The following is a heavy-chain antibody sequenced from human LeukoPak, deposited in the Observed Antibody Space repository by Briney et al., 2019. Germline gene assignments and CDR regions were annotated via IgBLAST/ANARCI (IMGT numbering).Heavy chain of an antibody. D-gene: IGHD1-1*01. V-gene: IGHV4-30-4*01. CDR1: GGSISSGDYY. CDR3: AGDWRLRWFDP. Sequence: PSETLSLTCTVSGGSISSGDYYWSWIRQPPGKGLEWIGYIYYSGSTYYNPSLKSRVTISVDTSKNQFSLKLSSVTAADTAVYCCAGDWRLRWFDPWGQGTLVTVSS. CDR2: IYYSGST. J-gene: IGHJ5*02.